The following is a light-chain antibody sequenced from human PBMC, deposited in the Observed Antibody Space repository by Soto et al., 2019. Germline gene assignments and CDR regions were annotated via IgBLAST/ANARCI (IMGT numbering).Light chain of an antibody. CDR3: SSYTSSSTWV. CDR2: EVS. V-gene: IGLV2-14*01. Sequence: QSALTQPASVSGSPGQSITISCSGTSSDVGGYDHVSWYQHHPGEAPKLMIYEVSYRPSGVSTRFSGSKSGNTASLTISGLQAEDEADYYCSSYTSSSTWVFGGGTQLTVL. CDR1: SSDVGGYDH. J-gene: IGLJ3*02.